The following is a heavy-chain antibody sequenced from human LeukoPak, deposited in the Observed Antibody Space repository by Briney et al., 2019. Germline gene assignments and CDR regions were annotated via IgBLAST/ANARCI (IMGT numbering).Heavy chain of an antibody. CDR1: GFTFSSYW. CDR2: IKEDGTEK. J-gene: IGHJ4*02. D-gene: IGHD3-22*01. CDR3: AREVVLSTSAWFEY. V-gene: IGHV3-7*01. Sequence: GGSLRLSCAVSGFTFSSYWMSWVRQAPGKGLEWVANIKEDGTEKYYQDSVKGRFTISRDNAKNSLYLQMNSLRAQDTAVYYCAREVVLSTSAWFEYWGQGPLVPVSS.